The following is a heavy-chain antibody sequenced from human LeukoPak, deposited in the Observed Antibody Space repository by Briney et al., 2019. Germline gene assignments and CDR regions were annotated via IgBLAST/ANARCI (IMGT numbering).Heavy chain of an antibody. CDR1: GFTFSSYA. V-gene: IGHV3-23*01. J-gene: IGHJ6*03. Sequence: GGSLRLSCAASGFTFSSYAMSWVRQAPGKGLEWVSVISGSGGSTYYADSVKGRFTISRDNSKNTLYLQMNSLRAEDTAVYYCAKDYGSGGYSYYYYYMDVWGKGTTVTVSS. CDR2: ISGSGGST. D-gene: IGHD3-10*01. CDR3: AKDYGSGGYSYYYYYMDV.